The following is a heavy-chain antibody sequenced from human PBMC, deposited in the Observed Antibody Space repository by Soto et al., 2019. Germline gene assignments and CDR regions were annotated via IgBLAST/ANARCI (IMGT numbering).Heavy chain of an antibody. CDR3: AISHSRLYYFDY. D-gene: IGHD6-13*01. CDR2: INAGNGNT. CDR1: GYTFTSYA. J-gene: IGHJ4*02. V-gene: IGHV1-3*01. Sequence: GASVKVSCKASGYTFTSYAMHWVRQAPGQRLEWMGWINAGNGNTKYSQKFQGRVTITRDTSASTAYMELSSLRSEDTAVYYCAISHSRLYYFDYWGQGTLVTVSS.